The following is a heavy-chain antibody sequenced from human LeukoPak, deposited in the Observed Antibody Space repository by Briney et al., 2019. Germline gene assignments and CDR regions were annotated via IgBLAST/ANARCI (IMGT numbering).Heavy chain of an antibody. D-gene: IGHD2-21*02. CDR1: GFTFRNYW. Sequence: GGSLRLSCAASGFTFRNYWMSWVRQAPGKGLEWVANIKEDGSEKYYVDSVKGRFIISRDNAKNSLYLQMNSLRAEDTAVYYCANLRLLGFDSRGQGTLVTVSS. V-gene: IGHV3-7*01. J-gene: IGHJ4*02. CDR2: IKEDGSEK. CDR3: ANLRLLGFDS.